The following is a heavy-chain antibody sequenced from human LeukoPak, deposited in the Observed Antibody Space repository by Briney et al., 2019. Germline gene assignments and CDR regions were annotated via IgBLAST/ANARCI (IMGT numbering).Heavy chain of an antibody. Sequence: PSQTLSLTYAVSGGSISSGGYSWSWIRQPPGKGLEWIGYIYHSGSTYYNPSLKSRVTISVDRSKNQFSLKLSSVTAADTAVYXXXXXXDXXAGDSSGSNGSYYFDYWGQGTLVTVSS. CDR1: GGSISSGGYS. J-gene: IGHJ4*02. CDR3: XXXXDXXAGDSSGSNGSYYFDY. D-gene: IGHD6-19*01. CDR2: IYHSGST. V-gene: IGHV4-30-2*01.